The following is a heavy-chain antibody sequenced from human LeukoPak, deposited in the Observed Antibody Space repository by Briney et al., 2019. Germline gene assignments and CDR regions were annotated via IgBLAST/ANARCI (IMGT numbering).Heavy chain of an antibody. D-gene: IGHD4-17*01. CDR3: ARGDFGKINSAFDV. CDR1: GYTFSDYD. Sequence: ASVNVSCKSSGYTFSDYDVHWVRHAPRQGLEWMRWRNPNSASTEYAQKLQARITFTRDSALSIAYMELSSLTSEDAAVYFCARGDFGKINSAFDVWGQGTLVAVSS. CDR2: RNPNSAST. J-gene: IGHJ3*01. V-gene: IGHV1-8*03.